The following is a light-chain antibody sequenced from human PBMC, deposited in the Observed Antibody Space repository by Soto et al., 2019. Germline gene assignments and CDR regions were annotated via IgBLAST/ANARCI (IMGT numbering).Light chain of an antibody. Sequence: EIVLTQSPGTLSSSPGERATLSCRASQSVSSSYLAWYQQKPGQAPRPLIYGASSRATGIPDRFSGSGSGTDFTLTISRLEPEDFAVYYCQQRTNWLWTFGPGTKVDIK. J-gene: IGKJ1*01. V-gene: IGKV3D-20*02. CDR3: QQRTNWLWT. CDR1: QSVSSSY. CDR2: GAS.